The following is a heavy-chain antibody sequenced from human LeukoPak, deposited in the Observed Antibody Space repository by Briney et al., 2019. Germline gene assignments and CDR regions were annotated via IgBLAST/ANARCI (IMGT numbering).Heavy chain of an antibody. V-gene: IGHV1-69*05. Sequence: GASVKVSCKASGGTFSSYAISWVRQAPGRGLEWMGRIIPIFGTANYAQKFQGRVTITTDESTSTAYMELSSLRSEDTAVYYCARGAGYCSSTSCYSAEYFQHWGQGTLVTVSS. CDR2: IIPIFGTA. CDR1: GGTFSSYA. CDR3: ARGAGYCSSTSCYSAEYFQH. J-gene: IGHJ1*01. D-gene: IGHD2-2*01.